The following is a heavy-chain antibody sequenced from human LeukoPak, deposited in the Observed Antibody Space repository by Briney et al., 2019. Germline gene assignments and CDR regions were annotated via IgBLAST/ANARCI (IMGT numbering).Heavy chain of an antibody. V-gene: IGHV3-48*04. Sequence: GGSLRLSCAASGFTFSSNGMNWVRQAPGKGLEWVSYISATGGTIYYADSVKGRFTISRDNAKNSLYLQMNSLRAEDTAVYYCARDPLRAAAVDYWGQGTLVTVSS. CDR2: ISATGGTI. CDR1: GFTFSSNG. J-gene: IGHJ4*02. D-gene: IGHD6-13*01. CDR3: ARDPLRAAAVDY.